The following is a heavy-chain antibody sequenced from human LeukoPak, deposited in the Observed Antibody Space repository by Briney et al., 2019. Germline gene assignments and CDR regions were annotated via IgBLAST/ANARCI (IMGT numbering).Heavy chain of an antibody. J-gene: IGHJ4*02. CDR2: IIPIFGTA. D-gene: IGHD4-17*01. CDR3: ASSAGSCNPYDYGDYFCQSPFDY. Sequence: ASVKVSCKASGGTFSSYGISWVRQAPGQGLQWMGGIIPIFGTAKYAQKFQGRVTITADKSSSTAYMELSSLRSEDTAVYYCASSAGSCNPYDYGDYFCQSPFDYWGQGTLVTVSS. V-gene: IGHV1-69*06. CDR1: GGTFSSYG.